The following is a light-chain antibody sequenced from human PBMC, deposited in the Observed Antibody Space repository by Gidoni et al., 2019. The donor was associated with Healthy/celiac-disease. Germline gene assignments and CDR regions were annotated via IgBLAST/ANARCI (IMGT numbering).Light chain of an antibody. CDR3: AAWDDSLNCLNWV. J-gene: IGLJ3*02. CDR1: SSNIGNKA. Sequence: QSVLTQPPSASEAPRQRVPISCSGRSSNIGNKAVNWDQQLPGKAPRLLIYYDDLLPSGVSDRFSGSKSGTSASLAISGLQSDDEADYYCAAWDDSLNCLNWVFGGGTKLTVL. CDR2: YDD. V-gene: IGLV1-36*01.